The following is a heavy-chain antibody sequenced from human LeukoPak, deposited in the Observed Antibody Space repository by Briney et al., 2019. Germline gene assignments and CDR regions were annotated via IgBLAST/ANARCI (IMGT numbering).Heavy chain of an antibody. V-gene: IGHV1-69*05. CDR3: ARERPPGDSSNWFLEGYFDI. J-gene: IGHJ4*02. CDR1: GGTFSSYA. D-gene: IGHD6-13*01. Sequence: GSSVKVSCKASGGTFSSYAISWVRQAPGQGLEWMGRIIPIFGTANYAQKFQGRVTITTDESTSTAYMELSTLRSDDTAVYYRARERPPGDSSNWFLEGYFDIWGQGTLVTVSS. CDR2: IIPIFGTA.